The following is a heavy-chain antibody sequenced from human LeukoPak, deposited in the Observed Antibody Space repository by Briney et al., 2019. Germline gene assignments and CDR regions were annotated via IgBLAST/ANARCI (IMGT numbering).Heavy chain of an antibody. CDR1: GYTFSDYA. D-gene: IGHD2-2*01. CDR2: IDAGNGNT. CDR3: ARGSTSDWPLDH. V-gene: IGHV1-3*01. Sequence: GASVKVSCKASGYTFSDYAIHWVRQAPGQRLEWMGWIDAGNGNTRYSQKFQGRVTITRDTSTSTAYIELRSLRSEGTAMYYCARGSTSDWPLDHWGQETLVTISS. J-gene: IGHJ4*02.